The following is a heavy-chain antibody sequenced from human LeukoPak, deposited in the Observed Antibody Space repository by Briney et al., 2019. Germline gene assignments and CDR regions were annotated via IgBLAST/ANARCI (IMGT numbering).Heavy chain of an antibody. Sequence: ASVMVSCKASGYTFTGYYIHWVRQAPGQGPEYMGWINPNSGDTNYAQKFQDRVTLTRDTSIGTAYMELSNLRSDDTAMYYCARPNGDFYNWFDTWGQGTLVTVSS. CDR3: ARPNGDFYNWFDT. D-gene: IGHD2-21*02. J-gene: IGHJ5*02. CDR1: GYTFTGYY. V-gene: IGHV1-2*02. CDR2: INPNSGDT.